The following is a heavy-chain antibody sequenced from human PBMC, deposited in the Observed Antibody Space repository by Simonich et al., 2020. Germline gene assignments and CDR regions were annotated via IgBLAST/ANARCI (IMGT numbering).Heavy chain of an antibody. V-gene: IGHV4-39*01. Sequence: QLQLQESGPGLVKPSETLSLTCTVSGGSISSSSYYWGWIRQPPGKGLEWIGNIYYSGSTYYNPSLKSRVTISVDTSKNQFSLKLSSWTAANTSVYYCSIHAWFAFDIWGQGTMVTVSS. CDR3: SIHAWFAFDI. D-gene: IGHD3-10*01. CDR1: GGSISSSSYY. CDR2: IYYSGST. J-gene: IGHJ3*02.